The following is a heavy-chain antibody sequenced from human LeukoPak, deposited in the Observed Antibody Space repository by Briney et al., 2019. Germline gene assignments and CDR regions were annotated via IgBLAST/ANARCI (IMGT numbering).Heavy chain of an antibody. CDR2: ISYSGST. D-gene: IGHD6-6*01. CDR1: GGSITAYY. CDR3: ARGGSRSYTSSTLDY. V-gene: IGHV4-59*12. J-gene: IGHJ4*02. Sequence: SETLSLTCSVSGGSITAYYWNWIRQSPGKGLEWIGSISYSGSTNYNPSLKSRVTISIDTSKNRFALKVSSVIAADTAMYYCARGGSRSYTSSTLDYWGQGTLVTVSS.